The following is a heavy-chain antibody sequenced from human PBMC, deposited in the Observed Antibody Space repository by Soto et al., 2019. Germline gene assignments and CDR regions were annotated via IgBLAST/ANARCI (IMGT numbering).Heavy chain of an antibody. V-gene: IGHV5-51*01. CDR1: GYIFTNYW. J-gene: IGHJ4*02. CDR3: ERNQNGNWALDH. D-gene: IGHD7-27*01. Sequence: PGESLKISCKGSGYIFTNYWIAWVRQTPGRGLEWMGIIYPGDSDIRYSPSFEGQVTISADKSISTAYLQWTSLQASDTAMYYCERNQNGNWALDHWGQGTLVTVSS. CDR2: IYPGDSDI.